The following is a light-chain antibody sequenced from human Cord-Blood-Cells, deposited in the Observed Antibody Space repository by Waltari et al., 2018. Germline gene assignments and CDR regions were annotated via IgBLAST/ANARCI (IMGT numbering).Light chain of an antibody. CDR1: SSNIGSNT. CDR3: AAWDDSLNGLYV. V-gene: IGLV1-44*01. CDR2: SNN. Sequence: QSVLTQPPSASGTPGQRVTISCSGSSSNIGSNTVNWYQQLPGTAPKLLIDSNNRRPSGVPNRFSGSKSGTSASLAISGVQSKEEADYYGAAWDDSLNGLYVFGTGTKVTVL. J-gene: IGLJ1*01.